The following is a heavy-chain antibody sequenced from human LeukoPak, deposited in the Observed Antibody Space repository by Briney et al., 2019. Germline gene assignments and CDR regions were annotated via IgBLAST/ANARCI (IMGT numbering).Heavy chain of an antibody. CDR3: ARGYYDILTGYNGGDAFDI. D-gene: IGHD3-9*01. V-gene: IGHV4-59*01. CDR2: IYYSGST. J-gene: IGHJ3*02. Sequence: TSETLSLTCTVSGGSISSYYWSWIRQPPGKGLEWIGYIYYSGSTNYNPSLKSRVTISVDTSKNQFSLKLSSVTAADTAVYYCARGYYDILTGYNGGDAFDIWGQGTMVTVSS. CDR1: GGSISSYY.